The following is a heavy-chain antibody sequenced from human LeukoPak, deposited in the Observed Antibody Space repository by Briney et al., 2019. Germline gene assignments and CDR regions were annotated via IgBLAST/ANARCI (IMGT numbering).Heavy chain of an antibody. V-gene: IGHV4-34*01. CDR2: INHSGST. D-gene: IGHD5-24*01. CDR3: ARGSRWLQQTLDY. Sequence: SETLSLTCAVYGGSFSGYYWSWIRQPPGKGLEWIGEINHSGSTNYNPSLKSRVTISVDTSKNQFSLKLSSVTAADTAVHYCARGSRWLQQTLDYWGQGTLATVSS. J-gene: IGHJ4*02. CDR1: GGSFSGYY.